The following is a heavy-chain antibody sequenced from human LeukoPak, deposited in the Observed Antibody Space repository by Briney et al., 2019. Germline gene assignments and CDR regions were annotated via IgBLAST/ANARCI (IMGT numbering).Heavy chain of an antibody. CDR1: GFIFSTYA. D-gene: IGHD3-16*01. J-gene: IGHJ4*02. Sequence: GGSLRLSCAASGFIFSTYAMSWVRQAPGKGLEWVSDIRGDGDSTYYADSVKGRFTISRDNSKNTLFLQMSSLRAEDTAVYYCAKDSGGVMGFWGQGTLVTVSS. CDR3: AKDSGGVMGF. CDR2: IRGDGDST. V-gene: IGHV3-23*01.